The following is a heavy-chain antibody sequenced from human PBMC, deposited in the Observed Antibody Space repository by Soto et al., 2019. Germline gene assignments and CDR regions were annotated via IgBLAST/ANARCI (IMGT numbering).Heavy chain of an antibody. Sequence: PGGSLRLSCAASRFTLSSYGMNWGRQAPGKGLEWLSYLSYSSTPTFYGDSVKGRFTISRDHAKKSLYLQMSSLRDEDTGVYFCARDRSGSHFDYWGQGALVTVCS. D-gene: IGHD1-26*01. CDR1: RFTLSSYG. CDR3: ARDRSGSHFDY. V-gene: IGHV3-48*02. CDR2: LSYSSTPT. J-gene: IGHJ4*02.